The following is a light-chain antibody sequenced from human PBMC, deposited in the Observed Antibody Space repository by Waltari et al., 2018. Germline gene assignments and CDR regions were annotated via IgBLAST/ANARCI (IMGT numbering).Light chain of an antibody. CDR2: WAS. J-gene: IGKJ2*01. Sequence: DIVMTQSPDSLVVSLGERATINCKSSRNLLYSPNNKDFLAWYQQKPGQPPNLLIYWASPRESGVPYRFTGSGSGTDFSLTISSLQAEDVAVYYCQQYYDTPYTFGQGTKLEIK. CDR1: RNLLYSPNNKDF. CDR3: QQYYDTPYT. V-gene: IGKV4-1*01.